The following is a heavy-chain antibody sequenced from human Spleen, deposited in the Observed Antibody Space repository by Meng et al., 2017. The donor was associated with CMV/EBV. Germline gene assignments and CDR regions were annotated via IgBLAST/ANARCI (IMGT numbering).Heavy chain of an antibody. CDR2: INDNGRTS. D-gene: IGHD1-26*01. J-gene: IGHJ4*02. CDR3: AKGEWELPTFFDS. V-gene: IGHV3-23*01. CDR1: GFTSSNYA. Sequence: GESLKISCAASGFTSSNYAMTWVRQAPGQGLEYVSTINDNGRTSFYADSVKGRFTISRDNSKNTVFLQMNSLTADDTAVYYCAKGEWELPTFFDSWGQGILVTVSS.